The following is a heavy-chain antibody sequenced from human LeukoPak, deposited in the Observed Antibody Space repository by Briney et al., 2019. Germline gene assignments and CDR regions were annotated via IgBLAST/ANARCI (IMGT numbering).Heavy chain of an antibody. CDR3: ARAYYYDSSGRYYYYYGMDV. CDR2: ISAYNGNT. D-gene: IGHD3-22*01. V-gene: IGHV1-18*01. CDR1: GYTFTSYG. J-gene: IGHJ6*02. Sequence: ASVTVSCKASGYTFTSYGISWVRQAPGQGLEWMGWISAYNGNTNYAQNLQGRVTMTTDTSTSTAYMELRSLRSDDTAVYYCARAYYYDSSGRYYYYYGMDVWGQGTTVTVSS.